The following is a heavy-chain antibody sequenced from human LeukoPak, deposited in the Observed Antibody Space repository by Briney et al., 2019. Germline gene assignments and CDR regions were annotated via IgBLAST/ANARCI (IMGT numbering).Heavy chain of an antibody. V-gene: IGHV4-31*03. Sequence: PSQTLSLTCTVSSGSMSSGGYYWSWIRQHPGKGLEWIGYIYYSGSTYYNPSLKSRVTISVDTSKNQFSLKLSSVTAADTAVYYCARVISTGYSETFDSWGQGTLVTVSS. J-gene: IGHJ4*02. CDR2: IYYSGST. CDR3: ARVISTGYSETFDS. CDR1: SGSMSSGGYY. D-gene: IGHD3-22*01.